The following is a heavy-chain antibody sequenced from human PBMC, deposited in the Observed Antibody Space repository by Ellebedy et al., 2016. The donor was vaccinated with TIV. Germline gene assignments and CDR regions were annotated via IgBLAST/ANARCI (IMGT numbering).Heavy chain of an antibody. CDR3: ARDSFVLNY. J-gene: IGHJ4*02. CDR2: ISYDGSNK. CDR1: GFTFSSYA. D-gene: IGHD3-10*01. V-gene: IGHV3-30*07. Sequence: GGSLRLSCAASGFTFSSYAMHWVRQAPGKGLEWVAVISYDGSNKYYADSVKGRFTISRDNSKNTLYLQMNSLRAEDTAVYYCARDSFVLNYWGQGTLVTVSS.